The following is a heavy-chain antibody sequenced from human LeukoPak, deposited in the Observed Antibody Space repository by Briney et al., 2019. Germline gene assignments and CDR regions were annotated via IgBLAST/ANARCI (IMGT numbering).Heavy chain of an antibody. CDR1: GYTFTSYA. CDR3: AKDGHDAFDI. CDR2: ISYDGSNK. V-gene: IGHV3-30*04. Sequence: SCKASGYTFTSYAMNWVRQAPGKGLEWVAVISYDGSNKYYADSVKGRFTISRDNSKNTLYLQMNSLRAEDTAVYYCAKDGHDAFDIWGQGTMVTVSS. J-gene: IGHJ3*02.